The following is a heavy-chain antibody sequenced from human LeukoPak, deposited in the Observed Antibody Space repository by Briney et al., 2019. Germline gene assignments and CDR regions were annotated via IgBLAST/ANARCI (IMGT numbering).Heavy chain of an antibody. V-gene: IGHV3-74*01. CDR2: INSDGSST. J-gene: IGHJ4*02. Sequence: PGGSLRLSCAASGFTVSSNYVSWVRQAPGKGLVWISRINSDGSSTTYADSVKGRFTISRDNVKNTLYLQMNSLRAEDTAVYYCARDIYTHSVAGSCNYWGQGTLVTVSS. D-gene: IGHD6-19*01. CDR3: ARDIYTHSVAGSCNY. CDR1: GFTVSSNY.